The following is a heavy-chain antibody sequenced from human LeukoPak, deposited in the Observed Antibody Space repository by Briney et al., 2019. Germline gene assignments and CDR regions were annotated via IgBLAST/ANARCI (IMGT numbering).Heavy chain of an antibody. Sequence: SETLSLTCAVSGGYVNRGTFFWTWIRKPTGKGLEWIGYISNSGSTNYHPSLKSRVTISSDTSKTQFTLKLTSVTAADTAVYYCARSPSGYRFDSWGQGTLVTVSS. CDR2: ISNSGST. D-gene: IGHD3-22*01. CDR3: ARSPSGYRFDS. J-gene: IGHJ4*02. V-gene: IGHV4-61*01. CDR1: GGYVNRGTFF.